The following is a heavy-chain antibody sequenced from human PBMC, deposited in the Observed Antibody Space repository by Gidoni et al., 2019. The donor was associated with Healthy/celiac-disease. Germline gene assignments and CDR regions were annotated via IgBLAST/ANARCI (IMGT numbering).Heavy chain of an antibody. J-gene: IGHJ3*02. V-gene: IGHV3-23*01. CDR1: GFTFSSYA. CDR2: ISGSGGST. D-gene: IGHD3-22*01. CDR3: AKDNNYSAMIGLAFDI. Sequence: EVQLLESGGGLVQPGGSLRLSCAASGFTFSSYAMSWVRQAPGKGLEWVSAISGSGGSTYYADSVKGRFTISRDNSKNTLYLQMNSLRAEDTAVYYCAKDNNYSAMIGLAFDIWGQGTMVTVSS.